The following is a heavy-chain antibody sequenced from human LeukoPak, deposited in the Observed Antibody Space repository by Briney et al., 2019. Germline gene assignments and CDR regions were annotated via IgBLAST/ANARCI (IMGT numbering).Heavy chain of an antibody. CDR1: GGSFSGYY. CDR2: INHSGST. CDR3: ARGSPETLDY. V-gene: IGHV4-34*01. J-gene: IGHJ4*02. D-gene: IGHD5-24*01. Sequence: SETLSLTCAVCGGSFSGYYWSWIRQRPGKGLEWIGEINHSGSTNYNPSLKSRVTISVDTSKNQFSLKLSSVTAADTAVYYCARGSPETLDYWGQGTLVTVSS.